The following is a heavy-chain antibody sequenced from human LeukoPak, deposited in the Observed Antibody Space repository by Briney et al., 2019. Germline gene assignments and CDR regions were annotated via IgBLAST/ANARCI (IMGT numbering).Heavy chain of an antibody. CDR2: ISSSGSTV. Sequence: PGGSLRLSCAASGFTFSNYWMSWVRQAPGKGLEWVSYISSSGSTVHYADSVKGRFTISRDNAKNSLYLQMNSLRAEDTAVYYCARDWEWLRLLTTPYYFDSWGQGTLVTVSS. D-gene: IGHD5-12*01. V-gene: IGHV3-11*01. CDR1: GFTFSNYW. J-gene: IGHJ4*02. CDR3: ARDWEWLRLLTTPYYFDS.